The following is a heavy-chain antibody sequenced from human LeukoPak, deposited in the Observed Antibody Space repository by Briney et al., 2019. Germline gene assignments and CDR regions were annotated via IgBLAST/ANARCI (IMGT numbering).Heavy chain of an antibody. CDR3: ARGGGDGYIVYYFDY. J-gene: IGHJ4*02. V-gene: IGHV4-38-2*02. CDR2: IYHSGST. D-gene: IGHD5-24*01. CDR1: GYSITSGYY. Sequence: SETLSLTCTVSGYSITSGYYWGWIRQPPGKGLEWIGSIYHSGSTYYNPSLKSRVTISVDTSKNQFSLKLSSVTAADTAVYYCARGGGDGYIVYYFDYWGQGTLVTVSS.